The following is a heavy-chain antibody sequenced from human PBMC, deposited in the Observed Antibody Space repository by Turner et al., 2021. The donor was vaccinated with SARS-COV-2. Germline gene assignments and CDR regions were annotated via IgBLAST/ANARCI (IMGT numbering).Heavy chain of an antibody. J-gene: IGHJ4*02. CDR3: AKGPFFDY. V-gene: IGHV3-30*18. Sequence: QVRLVEPGGGVVQPGRSLRLSCAASGFTFSHYAIHWVRQAPGKGLEWVAVISYDGSEKFYADSVKGRFTISRDNSKNTLYLQMNSLRPEETAVYYCAKGPFFDYWGQGTLVTVSS. CDR1: GFTFSHYA. CDR2: ISYDGSEK.